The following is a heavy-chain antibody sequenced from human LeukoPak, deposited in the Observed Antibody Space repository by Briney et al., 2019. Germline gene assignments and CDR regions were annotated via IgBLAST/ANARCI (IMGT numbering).Heavy chain of an antibody. CDR3: ARDGVTRRYNTYYYMDV. D-gene: IGHD1-1*01. V-gene: IGHV3-30*04. Sequence: PGGSLRLSCAGSGFIFNAYTLHWVRQAPGKGLEWVAFIAYDGSSIFYRDSVKGRFTISRDYSRNTLYLQMDSLRSDDTGIYYCARDGVTRRYNTYYYMDVWGKGTTVTVSS. CDR2: IAYDGSSI. J-gene: IGHJ6*03. CDR1: GFIFNAYT.